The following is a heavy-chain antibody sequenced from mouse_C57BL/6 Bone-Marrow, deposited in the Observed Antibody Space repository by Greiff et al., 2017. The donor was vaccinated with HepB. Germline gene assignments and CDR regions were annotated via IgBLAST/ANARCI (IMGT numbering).Heavy chain of an antibody. V-gene: IGHV1-55*01. CDR2: IYPGSGST. CDR3: ARPCTTVYAMDY. Sequence: QVQLQQPGAELVKPGASVKMSCKASGYTFTSYWITWVKQRPGQGLEWIGDIYPGSGSTNYNEKFKSKATLTVDTSSSTAYMELRSLTSEDTAVYYGARPCTTVYAMDYWGQGTSVTVSS. CDR1: GYTFTSYW. J-gene: IGHJ4*01. D-gene: IGHD1-1*01.